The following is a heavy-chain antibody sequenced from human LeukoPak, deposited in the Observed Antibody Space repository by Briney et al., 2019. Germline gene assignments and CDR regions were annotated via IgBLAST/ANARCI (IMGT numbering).Heavy chain of an antibody. J-gene: IGHJ6*03. D-gene: IGHD6-13*01. Sequence: ASVKVSCKASGYTLTSYGISWVRQAPGQGLEWMGWISAYNGNTNYAQKLQGRVTMTTDTSTSTAYMELRSLRSDDTAVYYCARENSYSSSWYGNYYYYMDVWGKGTTVTISS. CDR1: GYTLTSYG. CDR2: ISAYNGNT. CDR3: ARENSYSSSWYGNYYYYMDV. V-gene: IGHV1-18*01.